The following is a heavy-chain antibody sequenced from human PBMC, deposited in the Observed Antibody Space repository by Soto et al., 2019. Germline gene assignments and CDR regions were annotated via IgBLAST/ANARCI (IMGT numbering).Heavy chain of an antibody. Sequence: QAQLVESGGGVVQPGTSLRLSCAASGFSFSTYGMHWVRQTPGKGLEWVAIIWYEGLNIYYADSVKGRFTISRDDSKNPVYLEMNSLRHGETAVYYCARAGPYCGSDCYPWAFDIWGHVTVVTVSS. CDR2: IWYEGLNI. D-gene: IGHD2-21*02. J-gene: IGHJ3*02. CDR3: ARAGPYCGSDCYPWAFDI. V-gene: IGHV3-33*01. CDR1: GFSFSTYG.